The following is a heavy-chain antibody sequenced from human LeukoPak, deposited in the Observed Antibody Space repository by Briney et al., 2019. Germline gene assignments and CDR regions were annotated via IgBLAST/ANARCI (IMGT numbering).Heavy chain of an antibody. CDR2: IIPIFGTA. Sequence: SVKVSCTASGGTFSSYAISWVRQAPGQGLAWMGGIIPIFGTANYAQKFQGRVTITADESTSTAYMELSSLRSEDTAVYYCASCSSGWYWFDPWGQGTLVTVSS. V-gene: IGHV1-69*13. J-gene: IGHJ5*02. CDR3: ASCSSGWYWFDP. CDR1: GGTFSSYA. D-gene: IGHD6-19*01.